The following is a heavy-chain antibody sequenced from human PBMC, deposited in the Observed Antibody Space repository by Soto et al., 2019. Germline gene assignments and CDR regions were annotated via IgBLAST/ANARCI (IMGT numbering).Heavy chain of an antibody. CDR1: GYTFTAYY. Sequence: ASVKVSCKASGYTFTAYYIHWVRQAPGQGLEWMGWINPNSGGTNYAQKFQGRVAMTRDTSISTAYMELSRLRSDDTAVYYCARLTVPLDIVVLPAASFDFWRQGALVTVSS. J-gene: IGHJ4*02. CDR3: ARLTVPLDIVVLPAASFDF. D-gene: IGHD2-2*01. CDR2: INPNSGGT. V-gene: IGHV1-2*02.